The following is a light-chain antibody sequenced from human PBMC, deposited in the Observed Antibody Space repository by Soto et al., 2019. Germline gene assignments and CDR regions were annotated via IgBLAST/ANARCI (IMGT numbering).Light chain of an antibody. J-gene: IGKJ5*01. CDR2: DAS. V-gene: IGKV3-11*01. Sequence: EIVLTQSPATLSLSPGERATLSCRASQSVSSYLAWYQQKPGQAPRLLIYDASNRATGIPARFSGSGSGTDFTLIISSLEPEDFAVYYCQQRSNWPAITFGQGTRLEMK. CDR1: QSVSSY. CDR3: QQRSNWPAIT.